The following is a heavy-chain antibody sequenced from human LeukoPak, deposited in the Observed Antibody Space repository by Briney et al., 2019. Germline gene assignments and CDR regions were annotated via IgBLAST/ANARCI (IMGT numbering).Heavy chain of an antibody. Sequence: ASVKVSCKASGGTFSSYAISWVRQAPGQGLEWMGGIIPIFGTANYAQKFQGRVTITADKSTSTAYMELSSLRSEDTAVYYCARPSYGSGSYYNGRTGDLDYWGQGTLVTVSS. D-gene: IGHD3-10*01. J-gene: IGHJ4*02. V-gene: IGHV1-69*06. CDR1: GGTFSSYA. CDR3: ARPSYGSGSYYNGRTGDLDY. CDR2: IIPIFGTA.